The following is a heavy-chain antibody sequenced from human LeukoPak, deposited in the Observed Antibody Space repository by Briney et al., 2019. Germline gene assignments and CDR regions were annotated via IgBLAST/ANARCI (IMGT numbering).Heavy chain of an antibody. CDR3: ARGPDFYDSSGYYPI. CDR1: RGSMRSYH. CDR2: INHSGST. J-gene: IGHJ4*02. D-gene: IGHD3-22*01. V-gene: IGHV4-34*01. Sequence: SETLSLTCTVSRGSMRSYHWSWIRQPPGKGLEWIGEINHSGSTKYNPSLKSRVTISVDRSKNQFSLKLSSVTAADTAVYYCARGPDFYDSSGYYPIWGQGTLVTVSS.